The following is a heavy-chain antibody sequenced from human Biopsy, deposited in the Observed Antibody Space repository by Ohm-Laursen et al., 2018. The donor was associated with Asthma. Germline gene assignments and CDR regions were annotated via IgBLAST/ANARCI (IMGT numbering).Heavy chain of an antibody. Sequence: TLSLTWTVSGDAMSTSGSYWGWIRQSPGKGLEWIGSIYYSGRTYYNPSLESRVTISADTSKNHFSLKVTSVTAADMAVYYCARAVSSSSYWYFDLWGRGDLVTVSS. CDR3: ARAVSSSSYWYFDL. J-gene: IGHJ2*01. CDR2: IYYSGRT. D-gene: IGHD6-6*01. V-gene: IGHV4-39*02. CDR1: GDAMSTSGSY.